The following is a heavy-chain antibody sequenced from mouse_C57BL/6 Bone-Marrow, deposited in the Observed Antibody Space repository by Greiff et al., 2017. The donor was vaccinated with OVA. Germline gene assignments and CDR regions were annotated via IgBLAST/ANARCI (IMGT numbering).Heavy chain of an antibody. J-gene: IGHJ4*01. CDR1: GYTFTDYY. Sequence: EVQLVESGPVLVKPGASVKMSCKASGYTFTDYYMNWVKQSHGKSLEWIGVINPYNGGTSYNQKFKGKATLTVDKSSSTAYMELNSLTSEDSAVYYCASGGSSYYAMDYWGQGTSVTVSS. D-gene: IGHD1-1*01. CDR2: INPYNGGT. V-gene: IGHV1-19*01. CDR3: ASGGSSYYAMDY.